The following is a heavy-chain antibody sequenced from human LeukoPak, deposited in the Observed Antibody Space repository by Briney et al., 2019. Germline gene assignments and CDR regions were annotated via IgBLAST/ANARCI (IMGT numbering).Heavy chain of an antibody. V-gene: IGHV4-34*01. CDR2: INHSGST. J-gene: IGHJ4*02. CDR3: ATDRYYGSGSYYKFDF. CDR1: GASFSGYY. Sequence: SETLSLTCPVSGASFSGYYWSWVRQPPGKGLEWLGEINHSGSTNYNPSLKSRSSISVDTSKKQFSLSLNSVTAADTAVYYCATDRYYGSGSYYKFDFWGQGALVTVSS. D-gene: IGHD3-10*01.